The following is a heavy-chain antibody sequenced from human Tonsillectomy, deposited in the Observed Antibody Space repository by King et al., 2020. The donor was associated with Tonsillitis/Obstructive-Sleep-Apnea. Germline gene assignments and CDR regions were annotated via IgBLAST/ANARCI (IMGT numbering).Heavy chain of an antibody. J-gene: IGHJ4*02. D-gene: IGHD6-19*01. CDR1: GGTFSSYA. Sequence: VQLVESGAEVKKPGSSVKVSCKASGGTFSSYAISWVRQAPGQGLEWMGRIIPILGIANYAQKFQGRVTITADKSTSTAYMELSSLRSEDTAVYYCANIAVAGTLNYDYWGQGTLGTVSS. CDR2: IIPILGIA. CDR3: ANIAVAGTLNYDY. V-gene: IGHV1-69*09.